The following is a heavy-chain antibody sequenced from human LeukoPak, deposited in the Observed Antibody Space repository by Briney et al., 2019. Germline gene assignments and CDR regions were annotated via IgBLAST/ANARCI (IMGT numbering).Heavy chain of an antibody. D-gene: IGHD2-2*01. J-gene: IGHJ5*02. CDR3: AKDQDIVVVPAAMLTNWFDP. Sequence: GRSLRLSCAASGFTFSSYGMHWVRQAPGKGLEWVAVISYDGSNKYYADSVKGRFTISRDNSKNTLYLQMNSLRAEDTAVYYRAKDQDIVVVPAAMLTNWFDPWGQGTLVTASS. CDR2: ISYDGSNK. CDR1: GFTFSSYG. V-gene: IGHV3-30*18.